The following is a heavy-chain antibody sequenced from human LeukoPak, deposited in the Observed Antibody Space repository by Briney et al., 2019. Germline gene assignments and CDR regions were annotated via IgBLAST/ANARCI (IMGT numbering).Heavy chain of an antibody. D-gene: IGHD3-22*01. CDR1: GFTFSSYS. V-gene: IGHV3-21*04. CDR2: ISSSSSYI. J-gene: IGHJ4*02. CDR3: ARGQYYYDSSGPKAPYYFDY. Sequence: SGGSLRLSCAASGFTFSSYSMNWVRQAPGKGLEWVSSISSSSSYIYYADSVKGRFTISRDNAKNSLYLQMNSLRAEDTAVYYCARGQYYYDSSGPKAPYYFDYWGQGTLVTVSS.